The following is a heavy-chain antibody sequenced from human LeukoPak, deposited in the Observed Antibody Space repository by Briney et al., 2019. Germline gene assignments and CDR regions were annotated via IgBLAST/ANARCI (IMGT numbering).Heavy chain of an antibody. CDR1: GFTFSSYA. V-gene: IGHV3-30*18. Sequence: GGSLRLSCAASGFTFSSYAMSWVRQAPGKGLEWVAVISYDGGDTYYADSVKGRFTISRDNSKNTLSLQMNSLRAEDTAVYYCAKDHDVAAAGYYFDYWGQGTLVTVSS. CDR3: AKDHDVAAAGYYFDY. J-gene: IGHJ4*02. D-gene: IGHD6-13*01. CDR2: ISYDGGDT.